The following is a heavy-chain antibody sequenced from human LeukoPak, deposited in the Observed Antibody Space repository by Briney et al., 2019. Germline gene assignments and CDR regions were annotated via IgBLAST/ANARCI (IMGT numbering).Heavy chain of an antibody. CDR2: ISGSGDST. Sequence: SGGSLRLSCAASGFTFSSYAMSWVRQAPGKGLEWVSAISGSGDSTYYADSVKGRFTISRDNSKNTLYLQTNSLRADDTAVYYCAKARGYFDYWGQGTLVTVSS. D-gene: IGHD3-16*01. CDR3: AKARGYFDY. J-gene: IGHJ4*02. CDR1: GFTFSSYA. V-gene: IGHV3-23*01.